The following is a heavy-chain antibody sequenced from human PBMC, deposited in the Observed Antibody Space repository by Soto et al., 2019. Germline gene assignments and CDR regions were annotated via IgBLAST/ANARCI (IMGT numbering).Heavy chain of an antibody. Sequence: QVQLVESGGGVVQPGRSLRLSCAASGFTFSSYGMHWVRQAPGKGLEWVAVISYDGSNKYYADSVKGRFTISRDNSKNTLHLQMNSLRAEDTAVYYCAKVRGVNYYYYGMDVWGQGTTVTVSS. V-gene: IGHV3-30*18. CDR3: AKVRGVNYYYYGMDV. CDR2: ISYDGSNK. CDR1: GFTFSSYG. D-gene: IGHD3-10*01. J-gene: IGHJ6*02.